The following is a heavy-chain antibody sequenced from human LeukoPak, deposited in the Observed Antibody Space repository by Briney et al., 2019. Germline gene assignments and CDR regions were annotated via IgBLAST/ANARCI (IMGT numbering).Heavy chain of an antibody. CDR2: IWYDGSQK. D-gene: IGHD6-13*01. CDR1: GFTFNTYG. Sequence: PGRSLRLSCAASGFTFNTYGMQWVSQAPGKGLEWVSIIWYDGSQKYYADSVKGRFTSSRDNSKNTLYLQMNSLRAEDTAVYYCAKDAAGPEYWGQGTLVTVSS. CDR3: AKDAAGPEY. J-gene: IGHJ4*02. V-gene: IGHV3-33*03.